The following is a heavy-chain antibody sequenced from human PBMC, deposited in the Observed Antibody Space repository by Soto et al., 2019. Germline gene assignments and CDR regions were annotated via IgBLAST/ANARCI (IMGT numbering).Heavy chain of an antibody. CDR3: ARGSIAAPRGWFDP. CDR2: IIPIFGTA. D-gene: IGHD6-6*01. J-gene: IGHJ5*02. V-gene: IGHV1-69*06. CDR1: GGTFSSYA. Sequence: QVQLVQSGAEVKKPGSSVKVSCQASGGTFSSYAIIWVRQAPGQGRAWMGGIIPIFGTANYAQKFQGRVTITADKSTSTAYMELSSLRSEDPAVYYCARGSIAAPRGWFDPWGQGTLVTVSS.